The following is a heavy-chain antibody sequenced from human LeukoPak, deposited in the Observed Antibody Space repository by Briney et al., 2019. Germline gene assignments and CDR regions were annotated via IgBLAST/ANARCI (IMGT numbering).Heavy chain of an antibody. V-gene: IGHV3-7*04. D-gene: IGHD5-12*01. CDR3: ARDGTYTDYDPDFDI. J-gene: IGHJ4*02. CDR1: AFTFSRFW. CDR2: IKQDGSEK. Sequence: PGGSLRLSCAASAFTFSRFWMSWVRQAPGKGLEWVANIKQDGSEKYYVDSVKGRFTISRDNAKNSLYLQMNSLRAEDTAVFYCARDGTYTDYDPDFDIWGQGTLVTVSS.